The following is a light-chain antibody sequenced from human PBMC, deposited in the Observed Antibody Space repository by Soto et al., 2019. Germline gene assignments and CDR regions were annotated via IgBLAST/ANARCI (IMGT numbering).Light chain of an antibody. CDR1: SSDVGGYIY. Sequence: QSALTQPASVSGYPGQAITISCTGTSSDVGGYIYVSWYQQHPGKAPKLMIYEVSNRPSGVSNRFSGSKSGNTASLTIPGLQAEDEADYCCSSYTSSSSRVFGTGTKVTVL. V-gene: IGLV2-14*01. CDR3: SSYTSSSSRV. CDR2: EVS. J-gene: IGLJ1*01.